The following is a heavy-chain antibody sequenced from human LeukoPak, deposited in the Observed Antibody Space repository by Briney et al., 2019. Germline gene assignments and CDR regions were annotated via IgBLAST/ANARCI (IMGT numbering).Heavy chain of an antibody. J-gene: IGHJ5*02. V-gene: IGHV1-2*02. CDR1: GYTFTGYY. D-gene: IGHD3-16*02. Sequence: ESSVKASCKASGYTFTGYYMHWVRQAPGQGLEWMGWINPNSGGTNYAQKFQGRVTMTRDTSISTAYMELSRLRSDDTAVYYCAIGEVVSYTGPPWFDPWGQGTLVTVSS. CDR3: AIGEVVSYTGPPWFDP. CDR2: INPNSGGT.